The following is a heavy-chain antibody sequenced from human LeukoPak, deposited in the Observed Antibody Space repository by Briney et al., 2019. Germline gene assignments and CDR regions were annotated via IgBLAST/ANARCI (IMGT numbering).Heavy chain of an antibody. V-gene: IGHV4-30-4*01. CDR3: AGGGWDYYYGMDV. Sequence: SGTLSLTCTVSGGSISSGDYYWSWIRQPPGKGLEWIGYIYYSGSTYYNPSLKSRVTISVDTSKNQFSLKLSSVTAADTAVYYCAGGGWDYYYGMDVWGKGATVTVSS. CDR1: GGSISSGDYY. CDR2: IYYSGST. J-gene: IGHJ6*04. D-gene: IGHD6-19*01.